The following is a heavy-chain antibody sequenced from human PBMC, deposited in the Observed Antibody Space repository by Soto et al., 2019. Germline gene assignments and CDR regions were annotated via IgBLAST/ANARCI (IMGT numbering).Heavy chain of an antibody. V-gene: IGHV1-69*01. CDR1: GGTFSSYA. D-gene: IGHD5-12*01. CDR2: IIPIFGTA. J-gene: IGHJ6*02. Sequence: QVQLVQSGAEVKKPGSSVKVSCKASGGTFSSYAISWVRQAPGQGLEWMGGIIPIFGTANYAQKFQGRVTITADESTSTAYMELSSLRSEDTAVYYCAKGYSGYDSPRRVWYYYGMDVWGQGTTVTVSS. CDR3: AKGYSGYDSPRRVWYYYGMDV.